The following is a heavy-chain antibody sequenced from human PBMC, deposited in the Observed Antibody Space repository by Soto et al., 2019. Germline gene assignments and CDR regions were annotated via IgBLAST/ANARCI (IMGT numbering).Heavy chain of an antibody. D-gene: IGHD1-1*01. CDR2: IKSKTDGGTT. V-gene: IGHV3-15*01. CDR3: TSEDNGNDGVFGY. CDR1: GFTFSNAW. Sequence: EVQLVESGGGLVKPGGSLRLSCAASGFTFSNAWMSWVRQAPGKGLEWVGRIKSKTDGGTTDYAAPVKGRFTISRDDSKNTLYLQMNSLKTEDTAVYYCTSEDNGNDGVFGYWGQGTLVTVSS. J-gene: IGHJ4*02.